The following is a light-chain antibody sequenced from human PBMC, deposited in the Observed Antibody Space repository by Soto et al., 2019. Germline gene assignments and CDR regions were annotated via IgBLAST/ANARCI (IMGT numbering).Light chain of an antibody. J-gene: IGLJ1*01. V-gene: IGLV2-14*01. CDR3: SSYTIRSTYV. Sequence: QSALTQPAAVSGSPGQSITISCTGTSSDVGGYNYVSWYQHHSGKGPKLMIYEVNDRPSGVSNRFSGSKSGNTASLTISGLQPEDEADYYCSSYTIRSTYVFGTGTKLTVL. CDR2: EVN. CDR1: SSDVGGYNY.